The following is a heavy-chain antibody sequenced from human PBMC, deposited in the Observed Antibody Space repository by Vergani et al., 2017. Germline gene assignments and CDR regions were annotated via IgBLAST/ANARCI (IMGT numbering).Heavy chain of an antibody. CDR3: ARGPRIAVAGTTKYNWFDP. CDR1: GVTFSSYA. V-gene: IGHV1-69*01. Sequence: QVQLVQSGAEVKKPGSSVKVSCKASGVTFSSYAISWVRQAPGQGLEWMGGIIPIFGTANYEKKFQGRVTITADESTSTAYMELSSLRSEDTAVYYCARGPRIAVAGTTKYNWFDPWGQGTLVTVSS. CDR2: IIPIFGTA. D-gene: IGHD6-19*01. J-gene: IGHJ5*02.